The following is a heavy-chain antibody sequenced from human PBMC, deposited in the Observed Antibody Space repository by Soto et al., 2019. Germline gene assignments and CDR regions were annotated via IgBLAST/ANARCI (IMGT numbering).Heavy chain of an antibody. V-gene: IGHV3-66*01. CDR2: IYSGGST. D-gene: IGHD3-10*01. J-gene: IGHJ4*02. CDR3: ARILSRGSGSYYNDDDY. Sequence: EVQLVESGGGLVQPGGSLRLSCAASGFTVSSNYMSWVRQAPGKGLEWVSVIYSGGSTYYADSVKVRFTISRDNSKNTLYLQMNSLRVEDTAVYYCARILSRGSGSYYNDDDYWGQGTLVTVSS. CDR1: GFTVSSNY.